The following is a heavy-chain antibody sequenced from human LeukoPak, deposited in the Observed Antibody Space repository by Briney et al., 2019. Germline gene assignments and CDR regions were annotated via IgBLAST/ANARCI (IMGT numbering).Heavy chain of an antibody. Sequence: GGSLRLSCAASGFTFSSYGMHWVRQAPGKGLEWVAVISHDGSNKYYADSVKGRFTISRDNSKNTLYLQMNSLRAEDTAEYYCAKDYYGSSTPLWGQGTLVTVSS. V-gene: IGHV3-30*18. D-gene: IGHD6-6*01. CDR1: GFTFSSYG. J-gene: IGHJ4*02. CDR3: AKDYYGSSTPL. CDR2: ISHDGSNK.